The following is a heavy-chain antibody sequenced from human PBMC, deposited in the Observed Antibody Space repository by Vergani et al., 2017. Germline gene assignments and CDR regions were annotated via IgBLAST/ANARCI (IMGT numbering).Heavy chain of an antibody. V-gene: IGHV1-46*01. Sequence: QVQLVQSGAEVKKPGASVKVSCKASGYTFTSYYMHWVRQAPGQGLEWMGIINPSGGSTSYAQKFQGRVTMTRGTSTSTVYMELSSLRSEDTAVYYCASTRTDTAMVDYYYYYMDVWGKGTTVTVSS. CDR2: INPSGGST. D-gene: IGHD5-18*01. J-gene: IGHJ6*03. CDR1: GYTFTSYY. CDR3: ASTRTDTAMVDYYYYYMDV.